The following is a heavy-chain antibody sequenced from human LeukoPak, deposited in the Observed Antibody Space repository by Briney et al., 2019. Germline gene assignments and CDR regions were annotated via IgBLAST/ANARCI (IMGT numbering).Heavy chain of an antibody. V-gene: IGHV4-59*01. CDR3: ARVGTRGWFDP. Sequence: PSETLSLTCTVSGGSISSYYWSWIRQPPGKGLEWIGYIYYSGSTNYNPSLRSRVTISVDTSKNQFSLKLSSVTAADTAVYYCARVGTRGWFDPWGQGTLVTVSS. CDR1: GGSISSYY. CDR2: IYYSGST. J-gene: IGHJ5*02. D-gene: IGHD2-2*01.